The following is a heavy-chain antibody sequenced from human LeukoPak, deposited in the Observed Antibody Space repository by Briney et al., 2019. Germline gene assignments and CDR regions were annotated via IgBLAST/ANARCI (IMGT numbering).Heavy chain of an antibody. CDR3: AKVRTPYCGGDCYLFDY. V-gene: IGHV3-23*01. CDR1: GFTFSSYA. CDR2: ISGSGGST. D-gene: IGHD2-21*02. J-gene: IGHJ4*02. Sequence: GGSLRLSCAASGFTFSSYAMSWVRQAPGKGLEWVSAISGSGGSTYYADSVKGRFTISRDNSKNTLYLRMNSLRAEDTAVYYCAKVRTPYCGGDCYLFDYWGQGTLVTVSS.